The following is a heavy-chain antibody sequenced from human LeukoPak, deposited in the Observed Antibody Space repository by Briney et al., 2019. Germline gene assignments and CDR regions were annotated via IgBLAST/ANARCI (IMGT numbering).Heavy chain of an antibody. J-gene: IGHJ6*02. CDR2: IYYSGST. D-gene: IGHD7-27*01. CDR3: ARLLGLGYYYYGMDV. V-gene: IGHV4-39*01. Sequence: PSETLSLTCTVSGGSISSSSYYWGWIRQPPGKGLEWIGSIYYSGSTYYNPSLKSRVTISVDTSKNQFSLKLSSVTAADTAVYYCARLLGLGYYYYGMDVWGQGTTVTVSS. CDR1: GGSISSSSYY.